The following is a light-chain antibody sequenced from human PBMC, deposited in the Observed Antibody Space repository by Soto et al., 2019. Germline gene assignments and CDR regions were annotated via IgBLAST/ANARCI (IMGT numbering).Light chain of an antibody. Sequence: ETVLTQSPGTLSLSPGERATLSCRASQSVSSNLLAWYQEKPGQAPRLLIFGASRRATGIPDRFSGSGSGTDFTLTISRLEPEDFAVYYCQQYGSSPVTFGQGTRLEIK. CDR1: QSVSSNL. CDR2: GAS. V-gene: IGKV3-20*01. CDR3: QQYGSSPVT. J-gene: IGKJ5*01.